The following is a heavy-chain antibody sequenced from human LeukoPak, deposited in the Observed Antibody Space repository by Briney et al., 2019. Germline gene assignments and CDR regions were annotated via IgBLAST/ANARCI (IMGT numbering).Heavy chain of an antibody. V-gene: IGHV3-21*04. D-gene: IGHD6-19*01. CDR1: GFTFSSYT. CDR2: ISSSSGYI. CDR3: ARRSGIAVAGAFDY. J-gene: IGHJ4*02. Sequence: AGGSLRLSCAASGFTFSSYTMNWVRQAPGKGLEWVSSISSSSGYIYYADSMKGRLTISRDNAKNTLYLQMNSLRAEDTAVYYCARRSGIAVAGAFDYWGQGTLVTVSS.